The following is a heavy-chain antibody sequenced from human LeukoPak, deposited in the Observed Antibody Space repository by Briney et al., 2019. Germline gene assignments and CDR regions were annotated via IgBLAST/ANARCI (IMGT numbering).Heavy chain of an antibody. J-gene: IGHJ4*02. CDR1: GFTFSNYG. CDR3: ARDDNLAGNNLDY. D-gene: IGHD1-20*01. CDR2: ITNDGRVT. V-gene: IGHV3-33*05. Sequence: GGSLRLSCDASGFTFSNYGMHWVRQPPGKGLEWVALITNDGRVTSYTDSVKGRFTISRDNSKDTLYLQMISLRAEDTALYYCARDDNLAGNNLDYWGQGTLVTVSS.